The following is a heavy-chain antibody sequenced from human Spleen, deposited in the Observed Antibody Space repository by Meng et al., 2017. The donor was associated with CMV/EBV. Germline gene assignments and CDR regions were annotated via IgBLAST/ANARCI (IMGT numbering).Heavy chain of an antibody. D-gene: IGHD3-10*01. V-gene: IGHV4-38-2*02. CDR1: GYPIRSDYY. CDR2: IYHSGST. J-gene: IGHJ4*02. Sequence: SETLSLTCTFSGYPIRSDYYWGWIRQPPGKGLEWIGSIYHSGSTSYNPSLKSRVTISVDTSKNQFSLKLSSVTAADTAVYYCASEISDYPYFDYWGQGTLVTVSS. CDR3: ASEISDYPYFDY.